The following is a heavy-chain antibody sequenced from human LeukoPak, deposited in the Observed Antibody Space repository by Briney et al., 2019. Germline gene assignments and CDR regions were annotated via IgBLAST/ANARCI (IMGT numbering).Heavy chain of an antibody. Sequence: GEPLRLSCAASGFSLSTYEMNWVRQAPGKGLEWVAYITSSGSSIYYGDSVKGRFTISRDNAKKSLYLQMNSLRAEDTALYYCARAHGAGGLGYYYMDVWGKGTTVTISS. D-gene: IGHD6-19*01. V-gene: IGHV3-48*03. J-gene: IGHJ6*03. CDR1: GFSLSTYE. CDR3: ARAHGAGGLGYYYMDV. CDR2: ITSSGSSI.